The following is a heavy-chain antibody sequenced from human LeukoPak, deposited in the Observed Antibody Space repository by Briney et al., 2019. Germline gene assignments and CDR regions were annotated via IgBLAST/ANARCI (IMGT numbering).Heavy chain of an antibody. V-gene: IGHV3-48*04. D-gene: IGHD3-10*01. CDR1: GFTFSSYS. J-gene: IGHJ4*02. CDR3: ARMDIGLVRD. CDR2: ISSGSTTI. Sequence: AGGSLRLSCTASGFTFSSYSMNWVRQAPGKGLEWVSYISSGSTTIYYADSVKGRFTISRDNAKNSLSLQMNSLRAEDTAVYYCARMDIGLVRDWGQGTLVTVSS.